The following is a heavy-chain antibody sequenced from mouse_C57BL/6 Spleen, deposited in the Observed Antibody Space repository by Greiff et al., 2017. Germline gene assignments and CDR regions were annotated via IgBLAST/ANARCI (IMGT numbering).Heavy chain of an antibody. V-gene: IGHV5-9*01. CDR3: ARHYSGSNWYFDV. D-gene: IGHD1-1*01. CDR2: ISGGGGNT. Sequence: EVQGVESGGGLVKPGGSLKLSCAASGFTFSSYTMSWVRQTPEKRLEWVATISGGGGNTYYPDSVKGRFTISRDNAKNTLYLQMSSLRSEDTALXSGARHYSGSNWYFDVWGTGTTVTVSS. J-gene: IGHJ1*03. CDR1: GFTFSSYT.